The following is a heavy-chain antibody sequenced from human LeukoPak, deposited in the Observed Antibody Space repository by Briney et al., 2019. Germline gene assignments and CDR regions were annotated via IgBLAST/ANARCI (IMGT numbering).Heavy chain of an antibody. CDR3: TKDQAGDLDH. D-gene: IGHD7-27*01. V-gene: IGHV3-9*01. J-gene: IGHJ4*02. CDR2: ITWSSGRI. Sequence: PGRSLRLSCVGSGFTFRNYAFHWVRQAPGKAPEWVSGITWSSGRIDYADSVKGRFTITRDNAKNSLYLQMNSLRPENTAVYYCTKDQAGDLDHWGQGTLVTVSS. CDR1: GFTFRNYA.